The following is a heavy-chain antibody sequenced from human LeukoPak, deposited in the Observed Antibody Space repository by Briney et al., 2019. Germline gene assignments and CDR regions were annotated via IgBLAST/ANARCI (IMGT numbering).Heavy chain of an antibody. V-gene: IGHV3-7*01. CDR3: ARGQQLVVSYYYYMDV. CDR2: IKQDGSEK. J-gene: IGHJ6*03. D-gene: IGHD6-13*01. Sequence: GGSLRLSCAASGFTFSSYWMSWVRQAPGKGLEWVANIKQDGSEKYYVDSVKGRSTISRDNAKNSLYLQMNSLRAEDTAVYYCARGQQLVVSYYYYMDVWGKGTTVTVSS. CDR1: GFTFSSYW.